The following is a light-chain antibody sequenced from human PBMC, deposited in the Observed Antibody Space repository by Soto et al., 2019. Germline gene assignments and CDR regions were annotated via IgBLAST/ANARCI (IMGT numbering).Light chain of an antibody. J-gene: IGKJ4*01. CDR2: DAS. V-gene: IGKV3-15*01. Sequence: EIVMTQSPATLSVSPGERATLSCRASQSVNSNLAWYRQKHGQAPRLLISDASTRATGVPARFSGSGSGTEFTLTITSLQSEDSGIYYCQQYNFSPPLTFGGGTKVEIK. CDR1: QSVNSN. CDR3: QQYNFSPPLT.